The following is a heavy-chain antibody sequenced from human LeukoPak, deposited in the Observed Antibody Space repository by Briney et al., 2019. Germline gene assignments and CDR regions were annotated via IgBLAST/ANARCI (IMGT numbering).Heavy chain of an antibody. V-gene: IGHV4-59*01. CDR3: ARFAIAAAGTEGLGNWFDP. J-gene: IGHJ5*02. D-gene: IGHD6-13*01. CDR2: IFYTGST. Sequence: PSETLSLTCIVSGGSISTYYWSWIRQPPGKGLEWIGHIFYTGSTNYNPSLKSRVTISVDTSKNQFSLKLSSVTAADTAVYYCARFAIAAAGTEGLGNWFDPWGQGTLVTVSS. CDR1: GGSISTYY.